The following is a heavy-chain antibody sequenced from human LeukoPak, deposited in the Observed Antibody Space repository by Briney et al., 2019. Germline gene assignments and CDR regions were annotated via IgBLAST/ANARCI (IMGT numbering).Heavy chain of an antibody. Sequence: PSETLSLTCAVYGGSFSGYYWSWIRQPPGKGLEWIGEINHSGSTNYNPSLKSRVTISVDTSKNQFSLKLSSVTAADTAVYYCARVGAVPAAIWGGWFDPWGQGTLVTVSS. CDR2: INHSGST. V-gene: IGHV4-34*01. J-gene: IGHJ5*02. CDR1: GGSFSGYY. CDR3: ARVGAVPAAIWGGWFDP. D-gene: IGHD2-2*02.